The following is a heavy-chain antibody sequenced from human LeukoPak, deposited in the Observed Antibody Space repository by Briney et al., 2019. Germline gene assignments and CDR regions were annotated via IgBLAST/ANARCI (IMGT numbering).Heavy chain of an antibody. V-gene: IGHV3-23*01. CDR3: AIKSGIPAAIEY. J-gene: IGHJ4*02. D-gene: IGHD2-2*01. Sequence: GGSLRLSCAASGFTFSSYAMSWVRQATGKGLQWVSAISGSGGSTYYADSVKGRFTISRDNSKNTLYLQMNSLRAEDTAVYYCAIKSGIPAAIEYWGQGTLVTVSS. CDR2: ISGSGGST. CDR1: GFTFSSYA.